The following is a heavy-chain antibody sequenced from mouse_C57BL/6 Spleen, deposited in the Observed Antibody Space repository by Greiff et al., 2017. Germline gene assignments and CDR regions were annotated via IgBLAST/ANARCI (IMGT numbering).Heavy chain of an antibody. V-gene: IGHV1-50*01. CDR3: ARSIDYYAMDY. Sequence: QVQLQQPGAELVKPGASVKLSCKASGYTFTSYWMQWVKQRPGQGLEWIGEIDPSDSYTNYSQKFKGKATLTVDTSSSTAYMQLRSLTSEDSAVYYCARSIDYYAMDYWGQGTSVTVSS. J-gene: IGHJ4*01. CDR1: GYTFTSYW. CDR2: IDPSDSYT.